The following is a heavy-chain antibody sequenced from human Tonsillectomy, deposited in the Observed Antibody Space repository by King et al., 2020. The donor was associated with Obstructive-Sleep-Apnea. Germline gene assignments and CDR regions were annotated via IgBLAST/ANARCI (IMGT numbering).Heavy chain of an antibody. J-gene: IGHJ6*02. V-gene: IGHV2-70*11. Sequence: VTLKESGPALVKPTQTLTLTCSISGFSLSTSGMCVSWIRQPPGKALEWLARIDWDDDKYYRTSLKTRLTISKDTSKNQVVLTMTDMDPVDTATYSCARTHRHSGRNYYYHGMDVWGQGTPVTVSS. CDR2: IDWDDDK. D-gene: IGHD3-10*01. CDR3: ARTHRHSGRNYYYHGMDV. CDR1: GFSLSTSGMC.